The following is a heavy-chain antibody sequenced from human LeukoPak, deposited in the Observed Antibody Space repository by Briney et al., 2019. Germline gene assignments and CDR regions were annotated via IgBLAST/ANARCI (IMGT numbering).Heavy chain of an antibody. Sequence: KPSETLSLTCTVSGGSISGYYWSWIRQPPGKGLEWIGYIYYSGSTNYNPSLKSRVTISVDTSKNQFSLKLSSVTAADTAVYYCAASSIGYCSGGSCYSASYYYYGMDVWGQGTTVTVSS. D-gene: IGHD2-15*01. CDR3: AASSIGYCSGGSCYSASYYYYGMDV. J-gene: IGHJ6*02. CDR1: GGSISGYY. V-gene: IGHV4-59*01. CDR2: IYYSGST.